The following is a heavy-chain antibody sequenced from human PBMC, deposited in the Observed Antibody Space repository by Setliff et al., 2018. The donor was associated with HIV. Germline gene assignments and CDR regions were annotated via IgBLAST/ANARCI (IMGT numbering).Heavy chain of an antibody. CDR3: VHVSYYRDVYFDA. CDR2: IYWDDDT. CDR1: GFSLATDGVG. J-gene: IGHJ4*01. V-gene: IGHV2-5*02. D-gene: IGHD3-10*01. Sequence: SGPTLVNPTQTHTLTCDFSGFSLATDGVGVGWVRQPPGEGLEWLALIYWDDDTRYNPSLKSRLTITKDTSRNQVDLTVSNMDPVDTATYFCVHVSYYRDVYFDAWGQGVLVTVSS.